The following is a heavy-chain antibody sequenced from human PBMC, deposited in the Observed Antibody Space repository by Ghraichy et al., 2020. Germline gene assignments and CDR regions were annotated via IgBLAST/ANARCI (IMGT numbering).Heavy chain of an antibody. Sequence: SQTLSLTCAVYGGSFSGYYWSWIRQPPGKGLEWIGEINHSGSTNYNPSLKSRVTISVDTSKNQFSLKLSSVTAADTAVYYCARGPYGDYGLDYWGQGTLVTVSS. V-gene: IGHV4-34*01. D-gene: IGHD4-17*01. J-gene: IGHJ4*02. CDR2: INHSGST. CDR1: GGSFSGYY. CDR3: ARGPYGDYGLDY.